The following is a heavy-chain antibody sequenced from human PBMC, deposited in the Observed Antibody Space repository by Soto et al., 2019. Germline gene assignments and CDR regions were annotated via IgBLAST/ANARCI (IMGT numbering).Heavy chain of an antibody. CDR2: ISYDGGSK. V-gene: IGHV3-30-3*01. CDR3: ARDHSSGGSASFDY. Sequence: QVQLVESGGGVVQPGRSLRLSCAASGFTFSSYAMHWVRQAPGKGLEWVVVISYDGGSKYYADSVKGRFTISRDNSKNTLYVQMNRLRAEDTAVYYCARDHSSGGSASFDYWGQGTLVTVSS. CDR1: GFTFSSYA. D-gene: IGHD6-19*01. J-gene: IGHJ4*02.